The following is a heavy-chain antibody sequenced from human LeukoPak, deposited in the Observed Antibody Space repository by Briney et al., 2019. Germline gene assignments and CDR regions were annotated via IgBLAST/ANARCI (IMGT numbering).Heavy chain of an antibody. CDR3: AGWELLLGAFDI. CDR1: GGSISGYY. J-gene: IGHJ3*02. Sequence: TSETLSLTCTVSGGSISGYYWSWIRQPPGKGLEWIGEINHSGSTNYNPSLKSRVTVSVDTSKNQFSLKLSSVTAADTAVYYCAGWELLLGAFDIWGQGTMVTVSS. V-gene: IGHV4-34*01. CDR2: INHSGST. D-gene: IGHD1-26*01.